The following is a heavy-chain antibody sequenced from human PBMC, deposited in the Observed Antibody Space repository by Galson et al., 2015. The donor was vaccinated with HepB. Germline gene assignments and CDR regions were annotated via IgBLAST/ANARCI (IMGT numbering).Heavy chain of an antibody. CDR2: INAGNGNT. V-gene: IGHV1-3*01. J-gene: IGHJ6*02. CDR3: AVVAATTGYYYYYGMDV. Sequence: SVKVSCKASGYTFTSYAMHWVRQAPGQRLEWMGWINAGNGNTKYSQKFQGRVTITRDTSASTAYMELSSLRSEDTAVYYCAVVAATTGYYYYYGMDVWGQGTTVTVSS. CDR1: GYTFTSYA. D-gene: IGHD2-15*01.